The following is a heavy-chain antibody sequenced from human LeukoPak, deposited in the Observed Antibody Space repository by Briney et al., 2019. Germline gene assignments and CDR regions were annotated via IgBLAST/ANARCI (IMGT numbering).Heavy chain of an antibody. CDR2: TYYSGST. J-gene: IGHJ4*02. CDR1: GGSISSYY. V-gene: IGHV4-59*01. CDR3: ARTSPRNRFDY. D-gene: IGHD1-14*01. Sequence: SETLSLTCTVSGGSISSYYWSWIRQPPGKGLEWIGYTYYSGSTNYNPSLKSRVTISVDTSKNQFSLKLSSVTAADTAVYYCARTSPRNRFDYWGQGTLVTVSS.